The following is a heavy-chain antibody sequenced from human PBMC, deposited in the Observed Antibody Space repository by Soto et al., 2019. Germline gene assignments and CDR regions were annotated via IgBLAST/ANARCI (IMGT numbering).Heavy chain of an antibody. V-gene: IGHV1-69*13. J-gene: IGHJ4*02. CDR2: IIPIFGTA. Sequence: GASVKVSCKASGVIFSSYAISWVRQAPGQRLEWMGGIIPIFGTANYAQKFQGRVTITADESTSTAYMALSSLRSEDTAVYYCASGSVDDYGDYVNFDYWGQATLVTVSS. D-gene: IGHD4-17*01. CDR1: GVIFSSYA. CDR3: ASGSVDDYGDYVNFDY.